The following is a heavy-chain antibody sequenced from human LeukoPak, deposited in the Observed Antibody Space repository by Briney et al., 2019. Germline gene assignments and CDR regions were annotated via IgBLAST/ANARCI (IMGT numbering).Heavy chain of an antibody. CDR1: GFTFDDYG. Sequence: GGSLRLSCAASGFTFDDYGMSRVRQAPGKGLEWVSGINWNGGSTVYADSVKGRFTISRDNAKNSLYLQMNSLRAEDTALYHCARREDDYVWGSYRSKNAFDIWGQGTMVTVSS. J-gene: IGHJ3*02. D-gene: IGHD3-16*02. CDR3: ARREDDYVWGSYRSKNAFDI. CDR2: INWNGGST. V-gene: IGHV3-20*01.